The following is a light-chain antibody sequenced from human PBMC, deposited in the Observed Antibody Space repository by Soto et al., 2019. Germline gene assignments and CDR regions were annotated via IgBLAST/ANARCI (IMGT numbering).Light chain of an antibody. Sequence: QSALTQPATVSGSPGQAITISCTGTRSDVGGCNYVSWYQHHPGKAPKLMIYDVTNRPSGVSNRFSGSKSGNTASLTISGLQAEDEADYYCLSYTTASTLHVFGTGTKLTVL. J-gene: IGLJ1*01. CDR1: RSDVGGCNY. CDR3: LSYTTASTLHV. V-gene: IGLV2-14*03. CDR2: DVT.